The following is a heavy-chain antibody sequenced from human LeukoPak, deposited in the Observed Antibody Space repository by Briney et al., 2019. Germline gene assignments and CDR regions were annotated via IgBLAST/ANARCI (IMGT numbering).Heavy chain of an antibody. CDR2: IIPILGIA. Sequence: GASVKVSCKASGGTFSSYAISWVRQAPGQGIEWMGRIIPILGIANYAQKFQGRVTITADKSTSTAYMELSSLRSEDTAVYYCARGGYSGQSDYWGQGALVTVSS. CDR3: ARGGYSGQSDY. J-gene: IGHJ4*02. CDR1: GGTFSSYA. D-gene: IGHD3-16*02. V-gene: IGHV1-69*04.